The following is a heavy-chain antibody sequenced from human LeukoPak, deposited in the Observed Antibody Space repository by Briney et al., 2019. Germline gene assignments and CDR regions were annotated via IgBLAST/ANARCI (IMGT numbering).Heavy chain of an antibody. Sequence: GGSLRLSCAASGFIFKDYAMHWVRQAPGKGLEWVAFIRYDGSNRYYADSVKGRFTISRDNSKNTLYLQMNSLRAEDTAVYYCANGPHYNILTGFYKVRSHLDYWGQGTLVTVSS. CDR3: ANGPHYNILTGFYKVRSHLDY. CDR2: IRYDGSNR. J-gene: IGHJ4*02. D-gene: IGHD3-9*01. CDR1: GFIFKDYA. V-gene: IGHV3-30*02.